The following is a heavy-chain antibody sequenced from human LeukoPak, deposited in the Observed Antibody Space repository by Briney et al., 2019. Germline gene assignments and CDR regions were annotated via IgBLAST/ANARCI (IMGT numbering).Heavy chain of an antibody. J-gene: IGHJ4*02. CDR2: INHRRST. D-gene: IGHD3-3*02. CDR3: ARGQFWSGYSI. CDR1: GGSFSGYY. V-gene: IGHV4-34*01. Sequence: NPSETLSLTCAVYGGSFSGYYWSWIRQPPGKGLEWIGEINHRRSTNYNPSLKSRVTMSVDTSKNQFSLNLSSVTAAGTAVYYCARGQFWSGYSIWGQGTLVTVSS.